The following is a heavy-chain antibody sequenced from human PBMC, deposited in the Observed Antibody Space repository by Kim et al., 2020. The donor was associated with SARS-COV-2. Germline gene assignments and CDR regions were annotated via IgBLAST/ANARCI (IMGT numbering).Heavy chain of an antibody. J-gene: IGHJ4*02. CDR3: ARESKDFWSGYYTRYFDY. Sequence: KSRVTISVDTSKNQFSLKLSSVTAAETAVYYCARESKDFWSGYYTRYFDYWGQGTLVTVSS. D-gene: IGHD3-3*01. V-gene: IGHV4-59*01.